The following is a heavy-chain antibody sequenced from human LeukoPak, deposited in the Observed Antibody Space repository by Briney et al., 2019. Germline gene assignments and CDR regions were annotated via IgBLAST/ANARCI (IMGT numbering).Heavy chain of an antibody. CDR3: ARDGAAAGTVNSDFDY. D-gene: IGHD6-13*01. Sequence: PGRSLRLSCAASGFTFSSYGMHWVRQAPGKGLEWVAVIWYDGSNKYYVDSVKGRFTISRDNSKNTLYLQMNSLRAEDTAVYYCARDGAAAGTVNSDFDYWGQGTLVTVSS. CDR2: IWYDGSNK. V-gene: IGHV3-33*01. J-gene: IGHJ4*02. CDR1: GFTFSSYG.